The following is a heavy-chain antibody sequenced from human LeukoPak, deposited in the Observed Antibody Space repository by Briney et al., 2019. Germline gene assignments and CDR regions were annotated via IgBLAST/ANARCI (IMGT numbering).Heavy chain of an antibody. CDR2: ISYDGGNK. Sequence: GRSLRLSCAASGFTFSSYAMHWVRQAPGKGLEWVAVISYDGGNKYHADSVKGRFTISRDNSKNTLYLQMNSLRAEDTAVYYCAKAGERLRYFDWPYFDYWGQGTLVTVSS. CDR1: GFTFSSYA. D-gene: IGHD3-9*01. CDR3: AKAGERLRYFDWPYFDY. J-gene: IGHJ4*02. V-gene: IGHV3-30-3*01.